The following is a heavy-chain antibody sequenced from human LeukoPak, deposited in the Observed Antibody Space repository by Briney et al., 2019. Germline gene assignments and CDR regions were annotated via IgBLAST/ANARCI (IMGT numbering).Heavy chain of an antibody. D-gene: IGHD1-14*01. CDR1: GFTFSSYS. V-gene: IGHV3-21*01. CDR2: ISSSSSYI. CDR3: ARDNNRKDDS. J-gene: IGHJ5*02. Sequence: GGSLRLSCAASGFTFSSYSMNWVRQAPGKGLEWVSSISSSSSYIYYADSVKGRFTISRDNAKNSLYLQMNNLRAEDTAVYYCARDNNRKDDSWGQGTLVTVSS.